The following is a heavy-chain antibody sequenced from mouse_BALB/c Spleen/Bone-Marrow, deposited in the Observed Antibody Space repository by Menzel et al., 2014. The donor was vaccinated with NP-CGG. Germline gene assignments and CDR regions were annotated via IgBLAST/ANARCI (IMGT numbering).Heavy chain of an antibody. D-gene: IGHD2-1*01. V-gene: IGHV7-3*02. CDR2: IRNKANGYTT. CDR1: GFTFTDYY. J-gene: IGHJ3*01. CDR3: ARDYGNYARFAY. Sequence: EVKLMESGGGLVQPGGSPRLSCATSGFTFTDYYMSWVHQPPGKALEWLGFIRNKANGYTTEYSASVKGRFTISRGNSQSIHYLQMNTVRAEDSATYYCARDYGNYARFAYWGQGTLVTVSA.